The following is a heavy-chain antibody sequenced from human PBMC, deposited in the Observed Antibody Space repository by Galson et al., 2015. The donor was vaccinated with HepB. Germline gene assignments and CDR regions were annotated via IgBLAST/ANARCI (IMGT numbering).Heavy chain of an antibody. CDR3: ARSRIGYGGNMGLFDF. CDR2: VSFRGRT. J-gene: IGHJ4*02. D-gene: IGHD4-23*01. Sequence: SETLSLTCTVSGGAISNSYWAWIRQPPGKGLQWIGHVSFRGRTTYNPSLKSRVTISLDTSKRHVSLKVTSVTAADTAVYFCARSRIGYGGNMGLFDFWGQGTLVTVSS. V-gene: IGHV4-59*01. CDR1: GGAISNSY.